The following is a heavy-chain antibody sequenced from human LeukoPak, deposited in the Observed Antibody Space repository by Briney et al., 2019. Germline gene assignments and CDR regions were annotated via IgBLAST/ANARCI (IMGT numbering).Heavy chain of an antibody. CDR1: GGSFSGYY. J-gene: IGHJ4*02. CDR2: INHSGST. CDR3: ARAVSYGYDYFDY. D-gene: IGHD5-18*01. V-gene: IGHV4-34*01. Sequence: SETLSLTCAVYGGSFSGYYWSWIRQPPGKGLEWIGEINHSGSTNYNPSLKSRVTISVDTSKNQFSLKLSSVTAADTAVYYCARAVSYGYDYFDYWGQGTLVTVSS.